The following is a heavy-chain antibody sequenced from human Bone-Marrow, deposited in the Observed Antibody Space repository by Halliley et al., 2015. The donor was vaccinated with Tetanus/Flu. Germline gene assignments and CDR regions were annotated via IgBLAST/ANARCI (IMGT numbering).Heavy chain of an antibody. Sequence: SLRLSCAASGFSFSTYAMAWVRQAPGKGLELVAHISGDGESTKYEDSVKGRFIISRDNSKNTLNLQMNSLRAEDTALYYCARDLHPSILIVVGGGSDVWGQGTGVIVAS. CDR1: GFSFSTYA. V-gene: IGHV3-23*01. J-gene: IGHJ3*01. CDR2: ISGDGEST. CDR3: ARDLHPSILIVVGGGSDV. D-gene: IGHD3-22*01.